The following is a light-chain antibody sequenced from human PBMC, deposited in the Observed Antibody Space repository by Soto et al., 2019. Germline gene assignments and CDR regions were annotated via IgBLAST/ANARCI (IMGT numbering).Light chain of an antibody. CDR1: SSNIGKNY. Sequence: QSVLTQPPSVSAAPGQQVTISCSGSSSNIGKNYVSWYQQLPGTAPKLLIYENNKRPSGIPDRFSGSKSGTSATLAITGLQTGDEADYYCGTWDSSLSSWVFGGGTKLTVL. CDR2: ENN. V-gene: IGLV1-51*02. CDR3: GTWDSSLSSWV. J-gene: IGLJ3*02.